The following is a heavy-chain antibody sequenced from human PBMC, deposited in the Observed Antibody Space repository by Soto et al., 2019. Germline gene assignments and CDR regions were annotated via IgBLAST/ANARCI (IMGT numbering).Heavy chain of an antibody. J-gene: IGHJ4*02. Sequence: QVQLVESGGGVVQPGRSLRLSCAASGFTFSDYYMRWIRQAPGKGLEWLSDISSSGDTIYYADSVKGRFTISRDNAKDSLYLQMNSLRAEDTAVYYCARVRGVAYGDYEKGPSWDWGQGTLVTVSS. CDR3: ARVRGVAYGDYEKGPSWD. CDR2: ISSSGDTI. V-gene: IGHV3-11*01. D-gene: IGHD4-17*01. CDR1: GFTFSDYY.